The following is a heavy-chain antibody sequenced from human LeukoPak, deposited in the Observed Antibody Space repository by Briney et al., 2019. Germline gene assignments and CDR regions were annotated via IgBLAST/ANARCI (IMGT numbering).Heavy chain of an antibody. CDR2: KKQDGREK. CDR3: AKDWLDY. CDR1: GFTFSNYW. V-gene: IGHV3-7*05. Sequence: GGSLRLSCAASGFTFSNYWMAWVRQAPGKGLEWVANKKQDGREKYYVDSVKGRFSISRDNAKNSLYLQMNSMRAEDTAVYYCAKDWLDYWGQGTLVTVSS. J-gene: IGHJ4*02.